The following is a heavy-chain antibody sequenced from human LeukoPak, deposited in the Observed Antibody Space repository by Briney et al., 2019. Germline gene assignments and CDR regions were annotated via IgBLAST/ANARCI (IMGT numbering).Heavy chain of an antibody. CDR3: ASHTGDSFRRYYYYGMDV. V-gene: IGHV1-69*13. D-gene: IGHD7-27*01. CDR2: IIPIFGTA. CDR1: GGTFSSYA. Sequence: ASVKVSCKASGGTFSSYAISWVRQAPGQGLEWMGGIIPIFGTANHARKFQGRVTITADESTSTAYMELSSLRSEDTAVYYCASHTGDSFRRYYYYGMDVWGKGTTVTVSS. J-gene: IGHJ6*04.